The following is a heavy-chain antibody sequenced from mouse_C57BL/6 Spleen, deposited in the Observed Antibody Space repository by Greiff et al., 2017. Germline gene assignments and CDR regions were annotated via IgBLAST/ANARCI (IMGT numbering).Heavy chain of an antibody. Sequence: QVQLQQPGAELVKPGASVKLSCKASGYTFTSYWMHWVKQRPGQGLEWIGMIHPNSGSTNYNEKFKSKATLTVDKSSSTAYMQLSSLTSEDSAVYYCAPRGGYDVWFAYWGQGTLVTVSA. J-gene: IGHJ3*01. CDR2: IHPNSGST. D-gene: IGHD2-2*01. V-gene: IGHV1-64*01. CDR1: GYTFTSYW. CDR3: APRGGYDVWFAY.